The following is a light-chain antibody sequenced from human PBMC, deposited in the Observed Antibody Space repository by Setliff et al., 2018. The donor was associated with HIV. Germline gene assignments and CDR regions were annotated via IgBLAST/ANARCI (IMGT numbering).Light chain of an antibody. Sequence: SYELTQPPSVSVSPGQTASITCSGDKLGDKYACWYQQKPGQSPVLVIYQDTKRPSGIPERFSGSNSGNTATLTISGTQAMGEADYYCQAWDSSTAVFGTGTKVTV. CDR3: QAWDSSTAV. CDR1: KLGDKY. V-gene: IGLV3-1*01. CDR2: QDT. J-gene: IGLJ1*01.